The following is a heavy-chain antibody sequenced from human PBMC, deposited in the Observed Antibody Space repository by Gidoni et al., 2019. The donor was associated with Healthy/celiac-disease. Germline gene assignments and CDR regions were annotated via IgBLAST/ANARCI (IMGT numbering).Heavy chain of an antibody. CDR1: GGTFSSYA. D-gene: IGHD1-26*01. CDR3: ARGKVEAVSLYYGMDV. V-gene: IGHV1-69*19. CDR2: IIPIFGTA. Sequence: QVQLVQSGAAVKKPGSSVNVSCKAPGGTFSSYAISWVRPAPGQGLEWLGGIIPIFGTANYAKKFQGRVTITADESTSTAYMELSSLRSEDTAVYYCARGKVEAVSLYYGMDVWGQGTTVTVSS. J-gene: IGHJ6*02.